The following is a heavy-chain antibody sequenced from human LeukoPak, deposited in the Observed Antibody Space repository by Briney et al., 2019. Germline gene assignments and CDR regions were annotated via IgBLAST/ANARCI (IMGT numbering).Heavy chain of an antibody. V-gene: IGHV3-30-3*01. CDR2: ISYDGSNK. Sequence: GGSLRLSCAASGFTFSSYAMHWVRQAPGKGLEWVAVISYDGSNKYYADSVKGRFTISRDNSKNTLYLQMNSLRAEDTAVYYCARAHSGSWYSGPWGMDVWGQGTTVTVSS. D-gene: IGHD6-13*01. CDR1: GFTFSSYA. CDR3: ARAHSGSWYSGPWGMDV. J-gene: IGHJ6*02.